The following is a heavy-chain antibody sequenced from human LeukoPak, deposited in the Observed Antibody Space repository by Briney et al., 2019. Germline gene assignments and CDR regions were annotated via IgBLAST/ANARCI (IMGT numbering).Heavy chain of an antibody. CDR1: GYTFTASY. V-gene: IGHV1-2*02. J-gene: IGHJ4*02. Sequence: GASVKVSCKTSGYTFTASYIHWVRQAPGQGLEWMGWINPYNGATIYAQKFQGRVTMTRDTSTSTVYMELSSLRSEDTAVYYCARRDCSGGSCYSVYWGQGTLVTVSS. D-gene: IGHD2-15*01. CDR3: ARRDCSGGSCYSVY. CDR2: INPYNGAT.